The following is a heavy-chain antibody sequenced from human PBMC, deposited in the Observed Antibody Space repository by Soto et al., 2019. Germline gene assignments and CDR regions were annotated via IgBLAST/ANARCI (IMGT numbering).Heavy chain of an antibody. CDR1: GFTFSSYA. D-gene: IGHD2-2*01. Sequence: GGSLRLSCAASGFTFSSYAMSWVRQAPGKGLEWVSAISGSGGSTYYADSVKGRFTISRDNSKNTLYLQTNSLRAEDTAVYYCAKGPEPEIPAAIGYWGQGTLVTVSS. J-gene: IGHJ4*02. V-gene: IGHV3-23*01. CDR2: ISGSGGST. CDR3: AKGPEPEIPAAIGY.